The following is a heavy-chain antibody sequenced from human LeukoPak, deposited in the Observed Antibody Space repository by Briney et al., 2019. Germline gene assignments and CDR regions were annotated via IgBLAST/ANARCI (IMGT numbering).Heavy chain of an antibody. Sequence: GGSLRLSCLASGFTVSRNYMGWVRQAPGKGLEWVSIIYAGGGTYYADSVRGRFTISRDNSKNTLYLQMNSLRAEDTAVYYCARALGYCSSASCYYFDNWGQGTLVTVSS. CDR3: ARALGYCSSASCYYFDN. V-gene: IGHV3-53*01. J-gene: IGHJ4*02. CDR2: IYAGGGT. CDR1: GFTVSRNY. D-gene: IGHD2-2*01.